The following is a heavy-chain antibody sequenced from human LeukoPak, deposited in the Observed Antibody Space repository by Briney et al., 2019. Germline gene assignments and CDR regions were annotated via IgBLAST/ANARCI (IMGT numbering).Heavy chain of an antibody. CDR2: IYYSGST. V-gene: IGHV4-59*01. J-gene: IGHJ4*02. CDR1: GGSISTYY. D-gene: IGHD1-26*01. CDR3: ARAQSGSDXKGYCIDY. Sequence: SETLSLTCTVSGGSISTYYWTWIRQPPGKGLEWIGYIYYSGSTNYNPSLQSRVTISVDTSKNQFSLKLSSVTAADTAVYYCARAQSGSDXKGYCIDYWGQGTLVTVSS.